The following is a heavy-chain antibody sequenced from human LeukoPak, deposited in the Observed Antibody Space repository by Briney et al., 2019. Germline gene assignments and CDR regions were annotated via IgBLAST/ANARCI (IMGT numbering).Heavy chain of an antibody. CDR2: VSRDGDNK. CDR3: AKDLVDTAMVLDY. J-gene: IGHJ4*02. V-gene: IGHV3-30*18. CDR1: GFTFRSYG. Sequence: GGSLRLSCAASGFTFRSYGMHWVRQAPGKGLDWVAVVSRDGDNKYYADSVKGRFTISRDNSKNTLYLQMNSLRAEDTAVYYCAKDLVDTAMVLDYWGQGTLVTVSS. D-gene: IGHD5-18*01.